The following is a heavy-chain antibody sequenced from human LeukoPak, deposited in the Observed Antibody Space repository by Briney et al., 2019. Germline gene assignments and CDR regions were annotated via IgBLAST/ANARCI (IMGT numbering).Heavy chain of an antibody. D-gene: IGHD1-14*01. J-gene: IGHJ6*02. V-gene: IGHV3-7*05. CDR3: ARDRDNAYYFGMDV. Sequence: GGSLRLSCAASGFTFSRFWMSWVRQAPGKGLEWVANIKEDGSQRHYVDSVKGRFTISRDNGKNSLYLQMNSLRAEDTAIYYCARDRDNAYYFGMDVWGQGTTVTVSS. CDR1: GFTFSRFW. CDR2: IKEDGSQR.